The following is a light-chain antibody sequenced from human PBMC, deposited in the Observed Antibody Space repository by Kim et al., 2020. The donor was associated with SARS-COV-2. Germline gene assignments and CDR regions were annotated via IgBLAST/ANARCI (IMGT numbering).Light chain of an antibody. CDR2: AAF. V-gene: IGKV1-16*01. Sequence: DIQMTQSPSSLSASVGDRVTITCRPSQDISNYLAWFQQQPGKAPKSLIYAAFSLQSGVPSRFSGSRSGTDFILTISGLQPEDFGTYYCHQYDTYPLTFGGGTKLEI. J-gene: IGKJ4*01. CDR3: HQYDTYPLT. CDR1: QDISNY.